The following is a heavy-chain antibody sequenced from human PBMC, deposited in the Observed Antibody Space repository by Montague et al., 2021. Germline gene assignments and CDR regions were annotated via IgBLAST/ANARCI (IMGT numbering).Heavy chain of an antibody. V-gene: IGHV4-61*01. CDR3: ARGQWLVPYYLDS. D-gene: IGHD6-19*01. J-gene: IGHJ4*02. CDR1: GGSVSTGNYY. CDR2: IYYTGSX. Sequence: SETLSLTCNVSGGSVSTGNYYWTWIRQPPGKELEWIGYIYYTGSXKYNPSLESRVTISISTSKKQFTLKLSSVTAADTAVYYCARGQWLVPYYLDSWGQGTLVTVSS.